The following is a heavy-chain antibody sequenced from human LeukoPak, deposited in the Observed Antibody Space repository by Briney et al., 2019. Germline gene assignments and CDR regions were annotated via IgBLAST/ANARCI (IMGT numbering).Heavy chain of an antibody. D-gene: IGHD5-18*01. CDR1: EYSFTNYW. CDR3: ARRGGYNYGYFDY. J-gene: IGHJ4*02. Sequence: GESLKISCKGSEYSFTNYWISWVRQTPGKGLEWMGFIYPGDSDTTYSPSFQGQVTISADKSISTAYLQWSSLKASDTAMYYCARRGGYNYGYFDYWGQGTQVTVSS. V-gene: IGHV5-51*01. CDR2: IYPGDSDT.